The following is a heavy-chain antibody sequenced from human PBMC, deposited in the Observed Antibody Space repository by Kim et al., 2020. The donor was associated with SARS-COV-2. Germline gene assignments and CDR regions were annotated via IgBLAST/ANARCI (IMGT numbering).Heavy chain of an antibody. CDR1: GGSVSSGSYY. CDR2: IYYSGST. CDR3: AGRVAGWFDP. J-gene: IGHJ5*02. V-gene: IGHV4-61*01. Sequence: SETLSLTCTVSGGSVSSGSYYWSWIRQPPGKGLEWIGYIYYSGSTNYNPSLKSRVTISVDTSKNQFSLKLSSVTAADTAVYYCAGRVAGWFDPWGQGTLVTVSS.